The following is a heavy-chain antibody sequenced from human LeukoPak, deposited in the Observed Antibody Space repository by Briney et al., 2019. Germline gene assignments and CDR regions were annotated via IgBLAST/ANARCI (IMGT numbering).Heavy chain of an antibody. J-gene: IGHJ6*02. CDR3: ARDRERSWRIHLWSYYYGMDV. V-gene: IGHV1-2*02. Sequence: GASVKVSCKASGYTFTGYYMHWVRQAPGQGLEWMGWINPNSGGTNYAQKFQGRVTMTRDTSISTAYMELSRLRSDDTAVYYCARDRERSWRIHLWSYYYGMDVWGQGTTVTVSS. CDR1: GYTFTGYY. CDR2: INPNSGGT. D-gene: IGHD5-18*01.